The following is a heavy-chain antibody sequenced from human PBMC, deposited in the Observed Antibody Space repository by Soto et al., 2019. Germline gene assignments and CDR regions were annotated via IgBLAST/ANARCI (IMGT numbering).Heavy chain of an antibody. J-gene: IGHJ4*02. CDR3: ARAGSYCSGGSCSFAY. Sequence: QVQLVQSGADLKKPGASVKVSCKTSGYTFRGHFLQWVRQAPGAGPEWMGWINPNMGNTKYGQKFEGRVTMTRDMSSSTAYMELTRLTVDDTAVSFCARAGSYCSGGSCSFAYWGQGSLVTVSA. D-gene: IGHD2-15*01. CDR2: INPNMGNT. CDR1: GYTFRGHF. V-gene: IGHV1-2*02.